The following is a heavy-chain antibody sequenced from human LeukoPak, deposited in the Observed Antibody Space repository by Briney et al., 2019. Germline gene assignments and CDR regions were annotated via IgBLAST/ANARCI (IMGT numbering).Heavy chain of an antibody. D-gene: IGHD1-1*01. J-gene: IGHJ6*02. CDR2: IRYDGNSE. CDR3: ASLWNVGYYGMDV. V-gene: IGHV3-30*02. CDR1: GFTFSTYD. Sequence: GGSLRLSCTASGFTFSTYDMHWVRQAPGKGLQWVTFIRYDGNSESYADSVKGRFTISRDNSKNTLYLQMNSLRAEDTAVYYCASLWNVGYYGMDVWGQGTTVTVSS.